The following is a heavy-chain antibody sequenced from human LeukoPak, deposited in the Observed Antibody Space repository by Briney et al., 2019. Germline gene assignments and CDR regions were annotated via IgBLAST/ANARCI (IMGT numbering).Heavy chain of an antibody. J-gene: IGHJ4*02. Sequence: ASVKVSCKASGYTFTSYGISWVRQAPGQGLEWMGSISAYNGNTNYAQKLQGRVTMTTDTSTSTAYMELRSLRSDDTAVYYCARDQYDILTGSPFDYWGQGTLVTVSS. D-gene: IGHD3-9*01. CDR2: ISAYNGNT. CDR1: GYTFTSYG. V-gene: IGHV1-18*01. CDR3: ARDQYDILTGSPFDY.